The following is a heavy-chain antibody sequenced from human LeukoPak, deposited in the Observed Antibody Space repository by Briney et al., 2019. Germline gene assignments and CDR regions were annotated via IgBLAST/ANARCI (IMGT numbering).Heavy chain of an antibody. V-gene: IGHV3-23*01. D-gene: IGHD4-17*01. CDR3: AKFYYGDRKNADY. Sequence: GGSLRLSCAASGFTFSSYAMSWVRHAPGKGLEWVSAISGSGGSTYYADSVKDRFTISRDNSKNTLYLQMNSLRAEDTAVYYCAKFYYGDRKNADYWGQGTLVTVSS. CDR1: GFTFSSYA. CDR2: ISGSGGST. J-gene: IGHJ4*02.